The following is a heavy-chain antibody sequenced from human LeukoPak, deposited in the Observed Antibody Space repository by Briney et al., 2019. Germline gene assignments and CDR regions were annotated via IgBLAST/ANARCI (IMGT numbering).Heavy chain of an antibody. CDR2: IRYDGSNK. CDR1: GFTFSSYG. V-gene: IGHV3-30*02. Sequence: GGSLRLSCAASGFTFSSYGMHWVRQAPGKGLEWVAFIRYDGSNKYYADSVKGRFTISRDNSKNTLYLQMNSLRAEDTAVYYCAKEEVVPAAGAYNWFDPWGQGTLVTVSS. J-gene: IGHJ5*02. D-gene: IGHD2-2*01. CDR3: AKEEVVPAAGAYNWFDP.